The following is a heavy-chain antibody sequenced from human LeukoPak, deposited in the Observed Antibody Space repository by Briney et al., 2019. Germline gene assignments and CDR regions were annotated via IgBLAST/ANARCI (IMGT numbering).Heavy chain of an antibody. CDR1: GYRFTSYW. V-gene: IGHV5-10-1*01. Sequence: GESLKISCKGSGYRFTSYWISWVRQMPGKGLEWMGRIDPSDSYTNYSPSFQGHVTISADKSISSAYLQWSSLKASDTAMYYCARLDRGRVATINYWGQGTLVTVSS. CDR3: ARLDRGRVATINY. D-gene: IGHD5-24*01. J-gene: IGHJ4*02. CDR2: IDPSDSYT.